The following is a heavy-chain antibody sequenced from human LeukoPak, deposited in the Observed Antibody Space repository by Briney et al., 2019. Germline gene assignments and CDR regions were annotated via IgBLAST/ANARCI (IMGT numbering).Heavy chain of an antibody. D-gene: IGHD6-6*01. Sequence: SETLSLTCAVYGGSFSGYYWSWIRQPPGKGLEWIGEINHSGSTNYNPSLKSRVTISVDTSMNQFSLKLSSVTAADTAVYYCARGLGSIAARRAPLDYWGQGTLVTVSS. CDR1: GGSFSGYY. CDR3: ARGLGSIAARRAPLDY. J-gene: IGHJ4*02. V-gene: IGHV4-34*01. CDR2: INHSGST.